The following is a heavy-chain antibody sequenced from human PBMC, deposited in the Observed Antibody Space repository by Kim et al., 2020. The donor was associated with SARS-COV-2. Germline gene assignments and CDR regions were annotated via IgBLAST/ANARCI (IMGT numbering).Heavy chain of an antibody. J-gene: IGHJ4*02. CDR2: INHSGST. D-gene: IGHD3-3*01. V-gene: IGHV4-34*01. CDR1: GGSFIGYY. CDR3: ATSRGALKRVTIFGVVNAFDF. Sequence: SETLSLTCAVYGGSFIGYYWSWIRQPPGKGLEWIGEINHSGSTNYNPSLKSRVTISLDTSKNQFSLKVTSVTAADTAVYYCATSRGALKRVTIFGVVNAFDFWGQGTLVTVSS.